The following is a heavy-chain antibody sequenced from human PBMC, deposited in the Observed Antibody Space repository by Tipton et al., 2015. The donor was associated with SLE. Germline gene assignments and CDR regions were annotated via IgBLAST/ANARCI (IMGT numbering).Heavy chain of an antibody. Sequence: LRLSCTVSGGSISDSTYYWGWIRQSPGKGLEWIGSIYSRGNKFYNPTLMSRVTILLDTSKNQFSLSLSSVNAADTAIYYCARWNFVTMTGGFDIWGQGTMFTVSS. CDR2: IYSRGNK. CDR1: GGSISDSTYY. D-gene: IGHD1-7*01. CDR3: ARWNFVTMTGGFDI. J-gene: IGHJ3*02. V-gene: IGHV4-39*07.